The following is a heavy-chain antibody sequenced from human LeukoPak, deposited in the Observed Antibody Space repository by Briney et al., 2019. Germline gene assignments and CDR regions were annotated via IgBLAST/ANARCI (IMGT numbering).Heavy chain of an antibody. CDR3: ARVGYYGSGSYHY. D-gene: IGHD3-10*01. J-gene: IGHJ4*02. Sequence: GGSLRLSCAASGFTFSSYSMNWVRQAPGKGLEWVGRTRNKANSYTTEYAASVKGRFTISRDDSKNSLYLQMNSLKTEDTAVYYRARVGYYGSGSYHYWGQGTLVTVSS. CDR2: TRNKANSYTT. CDR1: GFTFSSYS. V-gene: IGHV3-72*01.